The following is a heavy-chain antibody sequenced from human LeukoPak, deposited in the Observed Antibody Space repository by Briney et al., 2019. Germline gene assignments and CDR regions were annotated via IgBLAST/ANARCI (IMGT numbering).Heavy chain of an antibody. D-gene: IGHD6-6*01. CDR1: GGSISSSSYY. CDR2: IYYSGST. V-gene: IGHV4-39*07. J-gene: IGHJ6*02. Sequence: PSETLSLTCTVSGGSISSSSYYWGWIRQPPGKGLEWIGSIYYSGSTYYNPSLKSRVTISVDTSKNQFSLKLSSVTAADTAVYYCARSIAGHYYYGMDVWGQGTTVTVSS. CDR3: ARSIAGHYYYGMDV.